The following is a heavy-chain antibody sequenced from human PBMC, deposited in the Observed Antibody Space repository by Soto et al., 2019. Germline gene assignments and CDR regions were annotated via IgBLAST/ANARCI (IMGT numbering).Heavy chain of an antibody. CDR2: IYYSGST. V-gene: IGHV4-39*01. J-gene: IGHJ6*03. D-gene: IGHD2-2*01. Sequence: PSETLSLTCTVSGGSISSSSYYWGWIRQPPGKGLEWIGSIYYSGSTYYNPSLKSRVTISVDTSKNQFSLKLSSVTAADTAVYYCARPRRESSDIVVVSAATSYYYYYMDVWGKGTTVTVSS. CDR3: ARPRRESSDIVVVSAATSYYYYYMDV. CDR1: GGSISSSSYY.